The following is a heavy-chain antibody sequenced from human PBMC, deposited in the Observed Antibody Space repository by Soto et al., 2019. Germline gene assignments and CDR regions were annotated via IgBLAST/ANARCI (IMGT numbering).Heavy chain of an antibody. CDR1: GYTFTSYG. CDR2: ISAKSGDT. V-gene: IGHV1-18*01. Sequence: GASVKVSCKASGYTFTSYGFSWVRQAPGQGLEWVGWISAKSGDTNAAKTLQGRVTLTTDTSTGTAYMDLRSLRSDDTAVYYCARDCRSSCTGNSCIYCDYWGQGTQVTV. CDR3: ARDCRSSCTGNSCIYCDY. J-gene: IGHJ4*02. D-gene: IGHD2-2*01.